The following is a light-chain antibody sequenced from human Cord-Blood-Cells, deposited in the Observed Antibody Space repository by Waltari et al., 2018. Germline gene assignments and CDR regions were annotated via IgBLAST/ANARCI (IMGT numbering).Light chain of an antibody. J-gene: IGLJ1*01. V-gene: IGLV2-11*01. CDR1: SSDYGCYNY. CDR3: CSYAGSYTYV. Sequence: QSSLTQPRPVSGSPGQSVTISCTGTSSDYGCYNYVPWYQQHPGKAPKLMIYDVSKRPSGVPDRFSGSKSGNTASLTISGLQAEDEADYYCCSYAGSYTYVFGTGTKVTVL. CDR2: DVS.